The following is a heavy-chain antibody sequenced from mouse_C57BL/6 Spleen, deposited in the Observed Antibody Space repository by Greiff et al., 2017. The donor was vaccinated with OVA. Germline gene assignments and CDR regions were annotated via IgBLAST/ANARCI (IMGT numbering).Heavy chain of an antibody. J-gene: IGHJ4*01. CDR2: ISSGSSTI. Sequence: EVQGVESGGGLVKPGGSLKLSCAASGFTFSDYGMHWVRQAPEKGLEWVAYISSGSSTIYYADTVKGRFTISRDNAKNTLFLQMTSLRSEDTAMYYCARHYDYDGGYAMDYWGQGTSVTVSS. D-gene: IGHD2-4*01. CDR3: ARHYDYDGGYAMDY. CDR1: GFTFSDYG. V-gene: IGHV5-17*01.